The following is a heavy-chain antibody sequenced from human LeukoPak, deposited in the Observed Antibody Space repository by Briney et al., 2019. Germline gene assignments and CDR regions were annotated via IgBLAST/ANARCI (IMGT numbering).Heavy chain of an antibody. V-gene: IGHV3-7*01. Sequence: PGGSLRLSCAVSGITLSNYGMSWVRQAPGKGLEWVANIKEDESVKFYADSVRGRFTISRDNAKNSLYLQMNNLRVEDTAVYYCARAVDVADYWGRGTLVTVSS. CDR1: GITLSNYG. CDR2: IKEDESVK. CDR3: ARAVDVADY. J-gene: IGHJ4*02. D-gene: IGHD3-16*01.